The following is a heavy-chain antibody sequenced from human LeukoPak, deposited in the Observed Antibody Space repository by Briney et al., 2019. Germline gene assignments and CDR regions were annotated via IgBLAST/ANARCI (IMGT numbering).Heavy chain of an antibody. V-gene: IGHV1-3*01. CDR3: ARGRGYISDY. Sequence: ASVKVSCKASGYTFTNYALHWVRPAPGQRLEWMGWINAGNGDTRYSQRFQGRVTITRDTSVSTVDMELSSLRSEDTAVYYCARGRGYISDYWGQGTLVTVSS. CDR1: GYTFTNYA. J-gene: IGHJ4*02. D-gene: IGHD5-18*01. CDR2: INAGNGDT.